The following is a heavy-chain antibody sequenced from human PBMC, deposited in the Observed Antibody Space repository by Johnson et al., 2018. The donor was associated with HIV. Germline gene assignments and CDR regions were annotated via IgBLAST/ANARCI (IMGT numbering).Heavy chain of an antibody. D-gene: IGHD3-10*01. Sequence: QVQLVESGGGVVQPGWSLRLSCAASGFTFSSYAMHWVRQAPGKGLEWVAVISYDGSNKYYADSVKGRFTISRDNSKNTLYLQMNSLRAEDTAVYYCARAVGESYHDAFDIWGQGTKVTVSS. CDR1: GFTFSSYA. J-gene: IGHJ3*02. V-gene: IGHV3-30-3*01. CDR2: ISYDGSNK. CDR3: ARAVGESYHDAFDI.